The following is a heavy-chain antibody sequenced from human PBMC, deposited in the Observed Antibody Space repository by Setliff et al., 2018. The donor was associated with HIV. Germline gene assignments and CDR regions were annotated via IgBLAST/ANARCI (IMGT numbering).Heavy chain of an antibody. V-gene: IGHV2-5*01. CDR2: IYWNNNK. CDR3: AYSGRQLRGPYFDF. Sequence: KSGPTLVNPTQPLTLTCTFSGLSLSTSGVGVGWIRQSPGKALEWLAFIYWNNNKHYSTSLKSRLTVAKDTSKNRVVFTMTNMDPVDTATYYCAYSGRQLRGPYFDFGGQGTPVTVSS. CDR1: GLSLSTSGVG. J-gene: IGHJ4*02. D-gene: IGHD1-1*01.